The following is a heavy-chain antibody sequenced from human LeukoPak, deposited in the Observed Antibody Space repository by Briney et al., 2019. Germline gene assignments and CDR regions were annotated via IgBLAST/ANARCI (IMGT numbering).Heavy chain of an antibody. Sequence: GGSLRLSCAASGFTFSSYSMNWVRQAPGKGLEWVSSISSSSSYIYYADSVKGRFTISRDNAMNSLYLQMNSLRAEDTAVYYCARDQLPYYYYYMDVWGKGTTVTVSS. CDR1: GFTFSSYS. CDR2: ISSSSSYI. D-gene: IGHD2-2*01. V-gene: IGHV3-21*01. CDR3: ARDQLPYYYYYMDV. J-gene: IGHJ6*03.